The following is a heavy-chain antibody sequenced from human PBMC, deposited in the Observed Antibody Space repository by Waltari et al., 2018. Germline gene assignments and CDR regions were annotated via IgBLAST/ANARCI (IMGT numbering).Heavy chain of an antibody. V-gene: IGHV1-46*01. CDR2: INPSGGST. CDR1: GYTFTSYY. Sequence: QVQLVQSGAEVKKPGASVKVSCKASGYTFTSYYMHWVRQAPGQGLEWMGIINPSGGSTSYAQKFQGRVTMTRDTSTSTVYMGLSSLRSEDTAVYYCARSLSGKFRFDPWGQGTLVTVSS. D-gene: IGHD2-15*01. CDR3: ARSLSGKFRFDP. J-gene: IGHJ5*02.